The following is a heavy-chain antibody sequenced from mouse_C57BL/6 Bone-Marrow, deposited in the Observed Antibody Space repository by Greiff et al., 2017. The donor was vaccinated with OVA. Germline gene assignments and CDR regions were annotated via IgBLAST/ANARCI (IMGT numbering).Heavy chain of an antibody. CDR2: ILPGSGST. J-gene: IGHJ4*01. CDR1: GYTFTGYW. V-gene: IGHV1-9*01. Sequence: VQLQQSGAELMKPGASVKLSCKAPGYTFTGYWIEWVKQRPGHGLEWIGEILPGSGSTNYNEKFKGKATLTADKYSSTAYMELRSLTSEDSAVYFCARSPSMDYWGQGTSVTVSS. CDR3: ARSPSMDY.